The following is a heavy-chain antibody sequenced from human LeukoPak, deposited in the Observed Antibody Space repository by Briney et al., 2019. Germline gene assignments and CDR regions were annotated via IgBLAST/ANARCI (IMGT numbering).Heavy chain of an antibody. V-gene: IGHV4-59*08. CDR2: IYYSGST. CDR3: ARHPRYSWSYYFDY. CDR1: GGSISSYY. J-gene: IGHJ4*02. D-gene: IGHD1-26*01. Sequence: SETLSLTCTVSGGSISSYYWSCLRQPPGKGLEWIGYIYYSGSTNYNPSLKSRVTISVDTSKNQFSLKLSSVTAADTAVYYCARHPRYSWSYYFDYWGQGTLVTVSS.